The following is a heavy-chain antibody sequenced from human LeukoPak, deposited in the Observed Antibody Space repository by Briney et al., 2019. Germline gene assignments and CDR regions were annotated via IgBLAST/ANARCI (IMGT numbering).Heavy chain of an antibody. D-gene: IGHD2-15*01. CDR3: AKARGFGSGNNCYNPFDP. J-gene: IGHJ5*02. V-gene: IGHV3-23*01. CDR1: GFTFSSYA. CDR2: ISGSDGST. Sequence: PGGSLRLSCAASGFTFSSYAMSWVRQAPGKGLEWVSRISGSDGSTYYADSVKGRFTISRDNSKHTLYVQMNSLRGEVTAVYYCAKARGFGSGNNCYNPFDPWGQGTLVTVSS.